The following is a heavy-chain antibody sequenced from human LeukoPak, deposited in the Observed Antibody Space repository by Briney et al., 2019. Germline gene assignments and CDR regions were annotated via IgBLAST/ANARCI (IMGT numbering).Heavy chain of an antibody. CDR1: GYTFTSYG. V-gene: IGHV1-18*01. D-gene: IGHD6-13*01. CDR3: ARDPPPRQFNSSGMDV. J-gene: IGHJ6*04. CDR2: ISAYNGNT. Sequence: ASVKVSCKASGYTFTSYGISWVRQAPGQGLEWMGWISAYNGNTNYAQKLQGRVTMTTDTSTSTAYMELRSLRSDDTAVYYCARDPPPRQFNSSGMDVWGKGTTVTVSS.